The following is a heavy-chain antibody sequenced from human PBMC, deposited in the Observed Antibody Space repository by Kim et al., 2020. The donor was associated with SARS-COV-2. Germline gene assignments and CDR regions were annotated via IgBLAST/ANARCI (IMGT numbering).Heavy chain of an antibody. J-gene: IGHJ6*02. CDR3: ARGYCSGGSCYPTNYYYYGMDV. Sequence: ASVKVSCKASGYTFTSYYMHWVRQAPGQGLEWMGIINPSGGSTSYAQKFQGRVTMTRDTSTSTVYMELSSLRSEDTAVYYCARGYCSGGSCYPTNYYYYGMDVWGQGTRVTVSS. D-gene: IGHD2-15*01. CDR1: GYTFTSYY. V-gene: IGHV1-46*01. CDR2: INPSGGST.